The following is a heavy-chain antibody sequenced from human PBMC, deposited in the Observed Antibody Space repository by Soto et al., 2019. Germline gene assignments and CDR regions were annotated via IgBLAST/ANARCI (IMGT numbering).Heavy chain of an antibody. CDR2: INSDGGTT. CDR1: GFTFSSYW. D-gene: IGHD4-4*01. V-gene: IGHV3-15*07. J-gene: IGHJ4*02. CDR3: TTLDYSNYGFDY. Sequence: GGSLRLSCAASGFTFSSYWMHWVRQAPGKGLVWVSRINSDGGTTDYAAPVKGRFTISRDDSKNTLYLQMNSLKTEDTAVYYSTTLDYSNYGFDYWGQGTLVTVSS.